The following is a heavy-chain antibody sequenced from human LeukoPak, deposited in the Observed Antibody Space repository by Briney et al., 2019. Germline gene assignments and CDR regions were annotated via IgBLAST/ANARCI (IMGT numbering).Heavy chain of an antibody. V-gene: IGHV3-30-3*01. CDR1: GFTFSNYA. CDR3: ARDTLSGYSGYDSKAFDY. D-gene: IGHD5-12*01. CDR2: ISYDGSNK. Sequence: PGGSLRLSCAASGFTFSNYAMHWVRQAPGKGLEWVAVISYDGSNKYYADSVKGRFTISRDNSKNTLYLQMNSLRAEDTAVYYCARDTLSGYSGYDSKAFDYWGQGTLVTASS. J-gene: IGHJ4*02.